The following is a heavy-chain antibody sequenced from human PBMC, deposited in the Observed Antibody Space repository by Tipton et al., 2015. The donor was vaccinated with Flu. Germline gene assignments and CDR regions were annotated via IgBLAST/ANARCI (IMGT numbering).Heavy chain of an antibody. CDR1: GGSISSYY. D-gene: IGHD2-2*01. CDR3: ARQVLPAATRFGYYYYMDV. Sequence: TLSLTCTVSGGSISSYYWSWIRQPPGKGLEWIGYIYYSGSTYYNPSLKSRVTISVDTSKNQFSLKLSSVTAADTAVYYCARQVLPAATRFGYYYYMDVWGKGTTVTVSS. J-gene: IGHJ6*03. CDR2: IYYSGST. V-gene: IGHV4-59*08.